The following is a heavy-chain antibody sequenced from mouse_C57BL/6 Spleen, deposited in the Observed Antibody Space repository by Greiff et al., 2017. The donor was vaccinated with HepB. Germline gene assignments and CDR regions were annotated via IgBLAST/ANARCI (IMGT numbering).Heavy chain of an antibody. J-gene: IGHJ3*01. Sequence: QVQLQQPGAELVRPGSSVKLSCKASGYTFTSYWMDWVKQRPGQGLEWIGNIYHSGSETHYNQKFKDKATLTVDKSSSTAYMQLSSLTSEDSAVYYWSRRNYYYDGRTGFAYWGQGTLVTVSA. CDR1: GYTFTSYW. CDR2: IYHSGSET. D-gene: IGHD2-4*01. V-gene: IGHV1-61*01. CDR3: SRRNYYYDGRTGFAY.